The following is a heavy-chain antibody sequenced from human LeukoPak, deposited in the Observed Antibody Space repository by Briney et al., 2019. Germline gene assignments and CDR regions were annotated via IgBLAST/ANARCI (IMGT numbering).Heavy chain of an antibody. Sequence: SETLSLICTVSGGSVTNYYWIWIRQPPGKGLEWIGYLYYSGSTNYNPSLKSRLTISVDTSKNQFSLNLTSVTAGDTAVYSCARVGCSSANCPRRNAFDIWGQGTMVTVSS. V-gene: IGHV4-59*02. CDR3: ARVGCSSANCPRRNAFDI. CDR2: LYYSGST. CDR1: GGSVTNYY. D-gene: IGHD2-2*01. J-gene: IGHJ3*02.